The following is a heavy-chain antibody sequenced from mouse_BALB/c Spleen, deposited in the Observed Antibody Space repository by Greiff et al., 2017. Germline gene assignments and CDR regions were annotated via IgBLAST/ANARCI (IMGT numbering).Heavy chain of an antibody. D-gene: IGHD1-1*01. CDR2: ISYSGST. J-gene: IGHJ3*01. CDR1: GDSITSGY. CDR3: AKENYYYGSSWFAY. V-gene: IGHV3-8*02. Sequence: EVQLQQSGPSLVKPSQTLSLTCSVTGDSITSGYWNWIRKFPGNKLEYMGYISYSGSTYYNPSLKSRISITRDTSKNQYYLQLNSVTTEDTATYYCAKENYYYGSSWFAYWGQGTLVTVSA.